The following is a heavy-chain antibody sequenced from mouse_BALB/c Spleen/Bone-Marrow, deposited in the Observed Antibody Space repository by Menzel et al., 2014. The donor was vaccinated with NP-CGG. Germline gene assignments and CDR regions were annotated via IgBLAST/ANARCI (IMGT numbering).Heavy chain of an antibody. CDR1: GFTFSDYY. CDR3: ARDVGYGNYFVY. Sequence: EVKLVESGGDLVQPGDSLRLSCATSGFTFSDYYMEWVRQPPGKRLEWIATSRNRAKYYTTEYSVSVKGRFIVSRDTCQSVHYLQMNALRADDTAIYYCARDVGYGNYFVYWGQGTLVTVSA. D-gene: IGHD2-10*02. V-gene: IGHV7-1*02. CDR2: SRNRAKYYTT. J-gene: IGHJ3*01.